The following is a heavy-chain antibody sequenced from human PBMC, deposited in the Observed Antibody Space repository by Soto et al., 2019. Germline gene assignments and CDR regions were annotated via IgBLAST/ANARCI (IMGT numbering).Heavy chain of an antibody. V-gene: IGHV3-7*01. CDR3: AREARATFDY. Sequence: GGSLRLSCADSGITFTRYWMSWVRQAPGKGPEWVATINLDGSEKFYVDSVKGRFTISRDNAKNSLYLQMNSLRAEDTAVYYSAREARATFDYWGQGTLVTVSS. CDR2: INLDGSEK. J-gene: IGHJ4*02. CDR1: GITFTRYW.